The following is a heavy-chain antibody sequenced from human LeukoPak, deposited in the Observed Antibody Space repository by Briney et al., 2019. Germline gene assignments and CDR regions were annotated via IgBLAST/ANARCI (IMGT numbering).Heavy chain of an antibody. CDR3: ARGAQGSSVVMDV. Sequence: SQTLSLTCTVSGGSISSGDYYWSWIRQPPGKGLGWIGYIYYSGSTYYNPSLKSRVTISVDTSKNQFSLKLSSVTAADTAVYYCARGAQGSSVVMDVWGQGTTVTVSS. V-gene: IGHV4-30-4*01. CDR1: GGSISSGDYY. D-gene: IGHD6-25*01. CDR2: IYYSGST. J-gene: IGHJ6*02.